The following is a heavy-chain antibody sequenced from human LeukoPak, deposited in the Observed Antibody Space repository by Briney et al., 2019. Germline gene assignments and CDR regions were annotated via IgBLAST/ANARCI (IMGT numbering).Heavy chain of an antibody. CDR2: ISSSSSDI. V-gene: IGHV3-21*01. J-gene: IGHJ4*02. CDR1: GFTFSSYS. CDR3: ARAAAGNRGWDWYYFDY. Sequence: GGSLRLSCADSGFTFSSYSMNWVRQAPGKGLEWVSSISSSSSDIYYADSVKGRFTISRDNAKNSLFLQMNNLRAEDTAVYYCARAAAGNRGWDWYYFDYWGQGALVSVSS. D-gene: IGHD6-13*01.